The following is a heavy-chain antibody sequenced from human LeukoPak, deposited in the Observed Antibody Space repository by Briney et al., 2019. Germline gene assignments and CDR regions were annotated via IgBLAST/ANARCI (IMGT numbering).Heavy chain of an antibody. V-gene: IGHV1-46*01. Sequence: GASVKVSCKASGYTFTSYYMHWVRQAPGQGLEWMGIINPSGGSTSYAQKFQGRVTMTRDTSTSTVYMELSSLRSEETAVYYCARDLIAAAAGAVLYYFDYWGQGTLVTVSS. D-gene: IGHD6-13*01. CDR1: GYTFTSYY. CDR2: INPSGGST. J-gene: IGHJ4*02. CDR3: ARDLIAAAAGAVLYYFDY.